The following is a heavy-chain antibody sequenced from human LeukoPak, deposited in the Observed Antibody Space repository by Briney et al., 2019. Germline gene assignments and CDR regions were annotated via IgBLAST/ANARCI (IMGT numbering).Heavy chain of an antibody. V-gene: IGHV4-59*01. CDR1: GGSISSYY. J-gene: IGHJ6*02. Sequence: LETLSLTCTVSGGSISSYYWSWIRQPPGKGLEWIGYIYYSGSTNYNPSLKSRVTISVDTSKDQFSLKLSSVTAADTAVYYCARALYYGDYDYYYGMDVWGQGTTVTVSS. D-gene: IGHD4-17*01. CDR3: ARALYYGDYDYYYGMDV. CDR2: IYYSGST.